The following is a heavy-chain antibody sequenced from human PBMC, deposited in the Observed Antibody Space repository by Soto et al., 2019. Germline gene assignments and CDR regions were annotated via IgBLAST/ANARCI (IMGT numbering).Heavy chain of an antibody. CDR3: AKSGGIQLWLKSYYYGMDV. CDR2: ISYDGSNK. J-gene: IGHJ6*02. Sequence: GGSLRLSCAASGFTFSSYGMHWVRQAPGKGLEWVAVISYDGSNKYYADSVKGRFTISRDNSKNTLYLQMNSLRAEDTAVYYCAKSGGIQLWLKSYYYGMDVWGQGTTVTVSS. V-gene: IGHV3-30*18. CDR1: GFTFSSYG. D-gene: IGHD5-18*01.